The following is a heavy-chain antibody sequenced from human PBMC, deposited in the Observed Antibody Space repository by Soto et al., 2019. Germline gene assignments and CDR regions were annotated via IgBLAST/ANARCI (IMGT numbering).Heavy chain of an antibody. CDR2: IYYSGNT. Sequence: QVQLQESGPGLVKPSQTLSLTCTVSGGSISSGGYFWSWIRQHPGKGLEWIGYIYYSGNTFYNPSLKTRVSISVDTSKNQFSLKLSSVTAADTAVYYCARGAVGATMYFDYWGQGTLVTVSS. CDR3: ARGAVGATMYFDY. D-gene: IGHD1-26*01. J-gene: IGHJ4*02. CDR1: GGSISSGGYF. V-gene: IGHV4-31*03.